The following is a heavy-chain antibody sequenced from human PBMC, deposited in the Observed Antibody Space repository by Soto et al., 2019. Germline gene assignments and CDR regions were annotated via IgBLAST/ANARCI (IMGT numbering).Heavy chain of an antibody. Sequence: SGPTLVNHAQTLTLTCTFSGFSLSTSGEGVGWIRQPPGRALEWLALMYWDDDERYSSSLKSRLTITKDTSKNQVVLTTTNMDLVDTATYSGAHSGKLARPLAFGGQGPLFTSPQ. CDR1: GFSLSTSGEG. V-gene: IGHV2-5*02. D-gene: IGHD1-1*01. J-gene: IGHJ4*02. CDR2: MYWDDDE. CDR3: AHSGKLARPLAF.